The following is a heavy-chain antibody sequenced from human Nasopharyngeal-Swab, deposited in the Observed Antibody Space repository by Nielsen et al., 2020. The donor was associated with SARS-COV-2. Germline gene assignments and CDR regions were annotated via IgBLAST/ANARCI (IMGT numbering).Heavy chain of an antibody. Sequence: ASVKVSCKASGYTFTSYDINWVRQATGQGLEWMGWMNPNSGNTGYAQKFQGRVTMTEDTSTDTAYMELSSLRSEDTAVYYCATSPPYCTNGVCYVWFDPWGQGTLVTVSS. CDR3: ATSPPYCTNGVCYVWFDP. CDR1: GYTFTSYD. CDR2: MNPNSGNT. D-gene: IGHD2-8*01. J-gene: IGHJ5*02. V-gene: IGHV1-8*01.